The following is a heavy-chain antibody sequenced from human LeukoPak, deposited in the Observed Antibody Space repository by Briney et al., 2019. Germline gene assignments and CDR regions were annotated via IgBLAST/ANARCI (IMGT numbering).Heavy chain of an antibody. J-gene: IGHJ4*02. CDR1: GGSFSGYY. CDR3: AGLAPHRPLDY. CDR2: INHSGST. D-gene: IGHD1-14*01. V-gene: IGHV4-34*01. Sequence: PSETLSLTCAVYGGSFSGYYWSWIRQPPGKGLEWIGEINHSGSTNYNPSLKSRVTISVDTSKNQFSLKLSSVTAADMAVYYCAGLAPHRPLDYWGQGTPVTVSS.